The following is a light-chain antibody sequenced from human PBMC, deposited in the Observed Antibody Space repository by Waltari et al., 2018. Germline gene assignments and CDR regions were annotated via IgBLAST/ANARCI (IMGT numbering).Light chain of an antibody. Sequence: EIVLTQSPGILSLSPGERATLSCRASKSVSRSLAWYQQKPGQAPRLLIYGASSRATGIPDRFSGSGSGTDFSLTVSRLEPEDFAVYYCQHYVRLPATFGQGTKVEIK. CDR3: QHYVRLPAT. CDR2: GAS. CDR1: KSVSRS. J-gene: IGKJ1*01. V-gene: IGKV3-20*01.